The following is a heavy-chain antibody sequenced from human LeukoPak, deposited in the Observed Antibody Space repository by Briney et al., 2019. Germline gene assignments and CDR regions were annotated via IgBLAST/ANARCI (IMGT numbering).Heavy chain of an antibody. CDR2: IYYSGTT. V-gene: IGHV4-39*01. CDR3: ATVNTDRCYFDN. D-gene: IGHD3-16*02. Sequence: SETLSLTCSVSGGSISNSRYYWGWLRPPPGQGLEWVGSIYYSGTTNSNPSLRSRLTISVDTSKNQFSLKLGSVTAADAAVYYCATVNTDRCYFDNWGQGTLVTVSS. CDR1: GGSISNSRYY. J-gene: IGHJ4*02.